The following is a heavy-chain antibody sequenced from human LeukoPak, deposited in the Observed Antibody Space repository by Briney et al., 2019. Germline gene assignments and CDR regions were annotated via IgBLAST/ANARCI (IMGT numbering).Heavy chain of an antibody. D-gene: IGHD4-17*01. J-gene: IGHJ4*02. CDR3: ARDDYGFDY. V-gene: IGHV4-61*01. Sequence: KPSETLSLTCTVSGGSVSSGSYYWSWIRQPPGKGLEWIGYIYYSGSTNYNPSLKSRVTISVDTSRNQFSLKLSSVTAADTAVYYCARDDYGFDYWGQGTLVTVSS. CDR1: GGSVSSGSYY. CDR2: IYYSGST.